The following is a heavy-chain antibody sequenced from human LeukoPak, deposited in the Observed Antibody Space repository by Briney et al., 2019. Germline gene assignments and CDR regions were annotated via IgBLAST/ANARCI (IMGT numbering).Heavy chain of an antibody. CDR3: ARAVETYYDFWSGYHY. V-gene: IGHV1-2*02. CDR1: GYTFTGYY. J-gene: IGHJ4*02. CDR2: INPNSGGT. D-gene: IGHD3-3*01. Sequence: VASVKVSCKTSGYTFTGYYMHWVRQAPGQGVECMGWINPNSGGTNYAQKLQGRVTMTRDTSISTAYMELSRLRSDDTAVYYCARAVETYYDFWSGYHYWGQGTLVTVSS.